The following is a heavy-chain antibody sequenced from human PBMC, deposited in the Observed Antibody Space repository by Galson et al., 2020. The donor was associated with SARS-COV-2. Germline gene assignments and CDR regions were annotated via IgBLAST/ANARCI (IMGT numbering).Heavy chain of an antibody. D-gene: IGHD2-15*01. Sequence: GESLKISCAASGFIFDNYAMHWVSQAPGKGLEWVSLLSWDGAATYYTESVKGRFTISRDNTKDSLYLQMNSLRPEDTALYYCARDKGRSLCDGMVVWGQGTTVIVSS. V-gene: IGHV3-43D*03. CDR2: LSWDGAAT. CDR3: ARDKGRSLCDGMVV. J-gene: IGHJ6*02. CDR1: GFIFDNYA.